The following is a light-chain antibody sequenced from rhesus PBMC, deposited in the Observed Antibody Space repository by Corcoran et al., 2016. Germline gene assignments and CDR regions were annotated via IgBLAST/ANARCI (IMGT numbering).Light chain of an antibody. Sequence: DIQMTQSPSSLSASVGDTVTITCRASQSISSWLAWYQQKPGKAPTLLIYKASSLQSGVPSRFSGSGSGTDFTLTISSLQSEDFATYYCQQYSSSPWTFGQGTKVEIK. V-gene: IGKV1-22*01. CDR2: KAS. CDR3: QQYSSSPWT. J-gene: IGKJ1*01. CDR1: QSISSW.